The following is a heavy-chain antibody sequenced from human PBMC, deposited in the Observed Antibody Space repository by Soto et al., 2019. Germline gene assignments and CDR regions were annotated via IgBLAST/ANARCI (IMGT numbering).Heavy chain of an antibody. CDR2: IYWDDDK. CDR1: GFSLSTSGVG. Sequence: QITLKESGPTLVKPTQPLTLTCTFSGFSLSTSGVGVGWIRQPPGKALEWLAHIYWDDDKRYSPSLKSRRTITKDTSKNQVVLTMTNMDPVDTGRYYCAHRLVGYHSNWYHACFDFWGQGTLVTVSS. J-gene: IGHJ4*02. D-gene: IGHD6-13*01. V-gene: IGHV2-5*02. CDR3: AHRLVGYHSNWYHACFDF.